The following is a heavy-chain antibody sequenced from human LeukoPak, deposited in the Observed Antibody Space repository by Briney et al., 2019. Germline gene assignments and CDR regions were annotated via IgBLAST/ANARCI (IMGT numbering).Heavy chain of an antibody. CDR2: ISSSGSTI. J-gene: IGHJ6*03. CDR1: GFTFSDYY. CDR3: VRDVDTYYYDSSGYNMDV. Sequence: GGSPRLSCAASGFTFSDYYMSWIRQAPGKGLEWVSYISSSGSTIYYADSVKGRFTISRDNAKNSLYLQMNSLRAEDTAVYYCVRDVDTYYYDSSGYNMDVWGKGTTVTVSS. V-gene: IGHV3-11*01. D-gene: IGHD3-22*01.